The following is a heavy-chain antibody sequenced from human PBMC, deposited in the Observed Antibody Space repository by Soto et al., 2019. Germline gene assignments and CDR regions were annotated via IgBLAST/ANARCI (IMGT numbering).Heavy chain of an antibody. D-gene: IGHD7-27*01. CDR1: GYTFTSYY. CDR2: INPSGGST. CDR3: ASNRDWGSRIYYYYGMDV. V-gene: IGHV1-46*01. J-gene: IGHJ6*02. Sequence: ASVKVSCKASGYTFTSYYMHWVRQAPGQGLEWMGIINPSGGSTSYAQKFQGRVTMTRDTSTSTVYMELSSLRSEDTAVYYCASNRDWGSRIYYYYGMDVWGQGTTVTVSS.